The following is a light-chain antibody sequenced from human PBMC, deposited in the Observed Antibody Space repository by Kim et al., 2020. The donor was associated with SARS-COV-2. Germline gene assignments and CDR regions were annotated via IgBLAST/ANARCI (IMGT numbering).Light chain of an antibody. J-gene: IGLJ2*01. CDR2: EVT. V-gene: IGLV2-23*02. CDR3: CSYAGDSTQVV. Sequence: QSALTQPASVSGSPGQSITISCTGTSSDVGRYNLVSWYQQHPGKAPKFMIYEVTKRPSGVSNRFSGSKSGNTASLTISGLQAEDEADYYCCSYAGDSTQVVFGGGTKLTVL. CDR1: SSDVGRYNL.